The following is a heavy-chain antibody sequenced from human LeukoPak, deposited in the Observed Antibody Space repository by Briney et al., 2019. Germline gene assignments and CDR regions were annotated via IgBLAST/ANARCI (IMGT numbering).Heavy chain of an antibody. J-gene: IGHJ6*02. Sequence: PGRPLRLSCAASGFTFSSFGMHWVRQAPGKGLEWVAVISYIGSNKYYAGSVKGRFTISRDNSKNTLYLQMNSLRAEDTAVYYCAKDLGVGAAGSSYFGMDVWGQGITVTVSS. D-gene: IGHD3-10*01. CDR2: ISYIGSNK. V-gene: IGHV3-30*18. CDR1: GFTFSSFG. CDR3: AKDLGVGAAGSSYFGMDV.